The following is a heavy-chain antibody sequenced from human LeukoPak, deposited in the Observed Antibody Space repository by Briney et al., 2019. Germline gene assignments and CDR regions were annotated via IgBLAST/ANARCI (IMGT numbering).Heavy chain of an antibody. D-gene: IGHD3-9*01. J-gene: IGHJ4*02. V-gene: IGHV4-59*01. CDR1: GGSISSYY. CDR3: ARVYYDILTGYYFLDY. CDR2: IYYSGST. Sequence: PSETLSLTCTVSGGSISSYYWGWIRQPPGKGLEWIGYIYYSGSTNYNPSLKSRVTISVDTSKNQFSLKLSSVTAADTAVYYCARVYYDILTGYYFLDYWGQGTLVTVSS.